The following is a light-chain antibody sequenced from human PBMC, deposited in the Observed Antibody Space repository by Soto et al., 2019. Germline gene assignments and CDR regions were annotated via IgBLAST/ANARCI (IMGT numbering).Light chain of an antibody. CDR3: QQRSNWLT. V-gene: IGKV3-11*01. J-gene: IGKJ1*01. CDR1: QSVSSY. CDR2: DAS. Sequence: EIVLTQSPATLSLSPGERATLSCRSSQSVSSYLAWYQQKPGQAPRLLIYDASNRATGIPARFSGSGSGTDFTLTISSLEHEDFAFYYCQQRSNWLTFGQGTKVEIK.